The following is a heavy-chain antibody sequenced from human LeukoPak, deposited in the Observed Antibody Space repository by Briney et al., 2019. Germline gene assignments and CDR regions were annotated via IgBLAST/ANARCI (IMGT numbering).Heavy chain of an antibody. D-gene: IGHD3-22*01. Sequence: PGGSLRLSCAASGFTFNNFAMSWVRQAPGKGLEWVSAISGSGGSTYYADSVKGRFTISRDNAKNSLYLQMNSLRAEDTAVYYCARDHYDSSGYMDWGQGTLVTVSS. J-gene: IGHJ4*02. CDR3: ARDHYDSSGYMD. CDR2: ISGSGGST. V-gene: IGHV3-23*01. CDR1: GFTFNNFA.